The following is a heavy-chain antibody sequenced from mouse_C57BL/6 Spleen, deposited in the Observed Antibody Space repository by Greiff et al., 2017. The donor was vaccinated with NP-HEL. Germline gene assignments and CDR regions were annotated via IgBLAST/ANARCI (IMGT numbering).Heavy chain of an antibody. CDR3: ARSRIYYGYPYAMDY. D-gene: IGHD2-2*01. CDR2: IDPANGNT. V-gene: IGHV14-3*01. J-gene: IGHJ4*01. Sequence: VQLQQSVAELVRPGASVKLSCTASGFNIKNTYMHWVKQRPEQGLEWIGRIDPANGNTKYAPKFQGKATLTVDTSSSTAYMELHSLTSEDSAVYFCARSRIYYGYPYAMDYWGQGTSVTVSS. CDR1: GFNIKNTY.